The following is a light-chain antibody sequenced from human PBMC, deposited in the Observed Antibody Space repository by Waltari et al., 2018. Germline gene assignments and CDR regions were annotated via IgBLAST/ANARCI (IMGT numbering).Light chain of an antibody. CDR2: AAI. CDR1: QSVSSNY. CDR3: QQYVTSPWT. J-gene: IGKJ1*01. Sequence: EIVLPQSPGTLSLSHGERATLSCRASQSVSSNYLVWYQQTPGPAPRVLIYAAINRAPGIPDRFSGSGSGTDFTLTISRLEPEDFAVYYCQQYVTSPWTFGQGTKVEIK. V-gene: IGKV3-20*01.